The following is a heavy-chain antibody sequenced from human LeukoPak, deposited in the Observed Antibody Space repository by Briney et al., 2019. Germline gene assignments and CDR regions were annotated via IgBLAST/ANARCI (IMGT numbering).Heavy chain of an antibody. V-gene: IGHV3-74*01. D-gene: IGHD6-13*01. J-gene: IGHJ4*02. Sequence: GGSLRLSCAASGFTFSSYWMHWVRQAPGKGLVWVSRINSDGSSTSYADPVKGRFTISRDNAKNTLYLQMNSLRAEDTAVYYCARVPRDRQQLVHPFDYWGQGTLVTVSS. CDR2: INSDGSST. CDR1: GFTFSSYW. CDR3: ARVPRDRQQLVHPFDY.